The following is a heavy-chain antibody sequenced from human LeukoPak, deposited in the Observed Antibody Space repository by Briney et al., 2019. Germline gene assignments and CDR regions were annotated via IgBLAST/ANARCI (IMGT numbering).Heavy chain of an antibody. J-gene: IGHJ1*01. CDR2: ISGTGGRT. D-gene: IGHD6-13*01. Sequence: GGSLRLSCAASGFSFSSYAMGWVRQAPGKGLEWVSSISGTGGRTYYADSVKGRFTISRDNSRNTLSLQMNSLRDEDTAVYFCAKGPYSDSSEWFQYWGQGTLVTVSS. CDR1: GFSFSSYA. V-gene: IGHV3-23*01. CDR3: AKGPYSDSSEWFQY.